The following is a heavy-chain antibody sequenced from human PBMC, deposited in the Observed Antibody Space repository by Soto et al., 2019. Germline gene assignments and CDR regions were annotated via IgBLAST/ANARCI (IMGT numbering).Heavy chain of an antibody. D-gene: IGHD3-3*01. CDR1: GFTFSDYY. CDR3: AKTILEWFPPTYYYYGMDV. Sequence: PGGSLRLSCAASGFTFSDYYMSWIRQAPGKGLEWVSSISSSGSTIYYADSVKGRFTISRDNSKNTLYLQMNSLRAEDTAVYYCAKTILEWFPPTYYYYGMDVWGQGTTVTVSS. V-gene: IGHV3-11*01. CDR2: ISSSGSTI. J-gene: IGHJ6*02.